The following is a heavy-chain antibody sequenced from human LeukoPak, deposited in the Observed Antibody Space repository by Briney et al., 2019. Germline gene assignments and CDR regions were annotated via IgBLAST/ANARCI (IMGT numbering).Heavy chain of an antibody. J-gene: IGHJ3*02. Sequence: NPGGSLRLSCAASGFSFSSYSMNWVRKAPGKGQEWVSSISSSSSYIYYADSVKGRFTISRDNSKNTLYLQMNSLRAEDTVGYYCAKDYDILTGLLAFDIWGQGTMVTVSS. CDR1: GFSFSSYS. V-gene: IGHV3-21*04. CDR2: ISSSSSYI. CDR3: AKDYDILTGLLAFDI. D-gene: IGHD3-9*01.